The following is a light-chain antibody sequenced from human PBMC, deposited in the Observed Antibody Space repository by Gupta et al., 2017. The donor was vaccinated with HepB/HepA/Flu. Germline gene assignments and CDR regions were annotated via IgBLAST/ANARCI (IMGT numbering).Light chain of an antibody. V-gene: IGKV1-39*01. CDR1: QSINLY. CDR3: QQSYSTRLT. CDR2: GAS. J-gene: IGKJ4*01. Sequence: DIHMTQSPSSLSASIGDRVNITCRASQSINLYLNWYQQKPGQAPRLLISGASSLQSGVPSRFTGGGSGTDFTLTISSLQPADFATYFCQQSYSTRLTFGEGTKVEIK.